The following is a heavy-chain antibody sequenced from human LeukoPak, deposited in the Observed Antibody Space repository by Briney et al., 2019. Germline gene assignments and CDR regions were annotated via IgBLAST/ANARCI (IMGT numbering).Heavy chain of an antibody. CDR3: AITSYYDFWSGYYYGGLFDY. CDR2: ISGSGGST. J-gene: IGHJ4*02. CDR1: GFTFSSYA. V-gene: IGHV3-23*01. D-gene: IGHD3-3*01. Sequence: GGSLRLSCAASGFTFSSYAMSWVRQAPGKGLEWVSAISGSGGSTYYADSAKGRFTISRDNYKNTLYLQMNSLRAEDTAVYYCAITSYYDFWSGYYYGGLFDYWGQGTLVTVSS.